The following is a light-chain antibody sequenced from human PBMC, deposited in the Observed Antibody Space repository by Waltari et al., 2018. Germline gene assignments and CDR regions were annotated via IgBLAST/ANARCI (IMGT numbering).Light chain of an antibody. V-gene: IGKV1-9*01. CDR3: QHLNSYPPLT. CDR2: GAS. J-gene: IGKJ4*01. CDR1: QGISTY. Sequence: DIQLNQSPSFLSASIGDRVTITCRASQGISTYVAWYQQKPGEAPKLLIYGASTLQSGVPSRFSGNGSGTEFTLTISSLQPEDFATYYCQHLNSYPPLTFGGGTKVEIK.